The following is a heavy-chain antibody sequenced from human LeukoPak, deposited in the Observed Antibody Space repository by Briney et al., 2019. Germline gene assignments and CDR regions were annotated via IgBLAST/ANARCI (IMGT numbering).Heavy chain of an antibody. CDR2: INQDGSEK. CDR3: ARTYRNGDKFCSVY. Sequence: GGSLRLSCAASGFTFSNYWINWVRQAPGKGLEWVANINQDGSEKYYVDSVKGRFTISRDNAKDSLYLQMSSLRAEDTAVYYCARTYRNGDKFCSVYWGQGTPVTVSS. D-gene: IGHD5-24*01. J-gene: IGHJ4*02. V-gene: IGHV3-7*01. CDR1: GFTFSNYW.